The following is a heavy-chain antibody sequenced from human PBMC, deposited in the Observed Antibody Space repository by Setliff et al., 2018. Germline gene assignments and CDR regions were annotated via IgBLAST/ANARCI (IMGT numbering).Heavy chain of an antibody. CDR3: ARHKSNGSGSYPSLYMDV. D-gene: IGHD3-10*01. V-gene: IGHV4-39*01. CDR1: DDSFTSSRYY. Sequence: SETLSLTCTVSDDSFTSSRYYWGLIRQPPGKGLEWVATIYYSGSTYSNPSLKSRLIIPVDAPDNQFSVKLSSVTAADTAVYYCARHKSNGSGSYPSLYMDVWGKGIMVTVSS. CDR2: IYYSGST. J-gene: IGHJ6*03.